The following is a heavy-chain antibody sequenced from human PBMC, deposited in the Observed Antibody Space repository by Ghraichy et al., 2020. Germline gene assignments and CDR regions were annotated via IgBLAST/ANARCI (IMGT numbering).Heavy chain of an antibody. D-gene: IGHD3-16*01. CDR3: AGESARGGDFDY. CDR1: GGSVSSNNW. Sequence: SETLSLTCAVSGGSVSSNNWWSWVRQPPGKGLEWIGEIYHSGTTNYTPSLKSRVTMSVDRSKNQFSLKLSSVTAADTAGYYCAGESARGGDFDYWGQGTLVTVSA. J-gene: IGHJ4*02. V-gene: IGHV4-4*02. CDR2: IYHSGTT.